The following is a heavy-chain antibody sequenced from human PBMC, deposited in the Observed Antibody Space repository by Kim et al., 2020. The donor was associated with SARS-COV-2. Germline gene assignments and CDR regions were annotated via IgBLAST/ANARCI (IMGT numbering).Heavy chain of an antibody. Sequence: GKGRLTISRDNSKTTLYLQMNSLRAEDTAVYYCARGMITFGGVIVSYFDYWGQGTLVTVSS. CDR3: ARGMITFGGVIVSYFDY. J-gene: IGHJ4*02. D-gene: IGHD3-16*02. V-gene: IGHV3-30*01.